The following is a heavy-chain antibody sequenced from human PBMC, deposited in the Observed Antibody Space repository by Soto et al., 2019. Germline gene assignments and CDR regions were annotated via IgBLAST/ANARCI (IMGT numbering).Heavy chain of an antibody. CDR2: AYYGGNT. CDR1: GDSISNYY. D-gene: IGHD5-12*01. CDR3: AKHLSAWLRMEAFDV. Sequence: QVQLQESGPGLVKPSETLSLTCTVSGDSISNYYWSWIRQPPGKGLEWIGYAYYGGNTNYNPSLKSRVSLSVDTSKGQVALKLNSVTVADTDVYYCAKHLSAWLRMEAFDVWGPGTMVTVSS. V-gene: IGHV4-59*08. J-gene: IGHJ3*01.